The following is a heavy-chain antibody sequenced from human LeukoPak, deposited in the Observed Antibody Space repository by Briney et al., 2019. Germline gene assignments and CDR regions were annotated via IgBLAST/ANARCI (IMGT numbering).Heavy chain of an antibody. V-gene: IGHV3-7*01. D-gene: IGHD3-10*01. Sequence: GGSLRLSCLGSGFGFSNYWMTWLRQAPGEGPEWVANIKEDGSVIYYADSVKGRFTISRDNAKNSVYLQMNSLRVEDTALYYCATGRWFGEFAGSAFEDWGQGTLVTVSS. CDR1: GFGFSNYW. J-gene: IGHJ4*02. CDR3: ATGRWFGEFAGSAFED. CDR2: IKEDGSVI.